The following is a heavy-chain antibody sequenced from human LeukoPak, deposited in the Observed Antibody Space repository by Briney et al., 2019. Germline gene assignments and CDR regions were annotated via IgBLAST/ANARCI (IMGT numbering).Heavy chain of an antibody. V-gene: IGHV4-30-4*01. CDR3: AREHGGYGDYVPDY. CDR2: IYYSGST. J-gene: IGHJ4*02. D-gene: IGHD4-17*01. Sequence: SQTLSLTCTVSGGSISSGDYYWSWLRQPPGKGLEWIGYIYYSGSTYYNPSLKSRVTISVDTSKNQFSLKLSSVTAADTAVYYYAREHGGYGDYVPDYWGQGTLVTVSS. CDR1: GGSISSGDYY.